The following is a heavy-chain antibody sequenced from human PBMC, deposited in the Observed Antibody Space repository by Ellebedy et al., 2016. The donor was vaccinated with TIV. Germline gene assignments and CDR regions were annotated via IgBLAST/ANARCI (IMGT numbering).Heavy chain of an antibody. D-gene: IGHD3-16*01. J-gene: IGHJ4*02. CDR2: ISNTGRT. V-gene: IGHV4-59*01. Sequence: MPSETLSLTCTVSGASIRSSYWRWIRQTTGKDVEWICYISNTGRTNYNPSLQSRVTISVDTSRNQFSLTLRSLTAADTAVYYCARDRRGSYAFWGQGTLLAVSS. CDR3: ARDRRGSYAF. CDR1: GASIRSSY.